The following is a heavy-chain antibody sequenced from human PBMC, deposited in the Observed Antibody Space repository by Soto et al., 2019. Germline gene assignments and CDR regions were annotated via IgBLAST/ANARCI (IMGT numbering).Heavy chain of an antibody. CDR2: INHLETT. D-gene: IGHD1-26*01. CDR1: GASITYGGYS. CDR3: ARGGGSDSFDY. V-gene: IGHV4-30-2*01. J-gene: IGHJ4*02. Sequence: QLQLHESGSGLVKPSQTLSLTCTVSGASITYGGYSWSWIRQTPGKGLEWIGYINHLETTFYNPSFESRLSLSIDRAKNQFSLNLNSMYAADRAVYFCARGGGSDSFDYWGQGILVTVSS.